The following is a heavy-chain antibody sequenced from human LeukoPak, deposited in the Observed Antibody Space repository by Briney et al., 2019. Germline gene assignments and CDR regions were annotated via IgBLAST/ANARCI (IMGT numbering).Heavy chain of an antibody. D-gene: IGHD3-3*01. Sequence: SETLSLTCTVSGGSISSYCWSWVRQPPGKGLEWIGYIFTSGSTDYNPSLKSRVTISVDTSENQFSLKLSSVTAADTAVYYCARSSPIYDFWSGYPNWFDPWGQGTLVTVSS. CDR3: ARSSPIYDFWSGYPNWFDP. CDR1: GGSISSYC. CDR2: IFTSGST. J-gene: IGHJ5*02. V-gene: IGHV4-4*09.